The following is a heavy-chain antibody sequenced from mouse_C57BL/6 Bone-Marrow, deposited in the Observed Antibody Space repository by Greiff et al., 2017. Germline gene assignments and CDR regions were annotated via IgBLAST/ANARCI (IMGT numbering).Heavy chain of an antibody. D-gene: IGHD1-1*01. J-gene: IGHJ4*01. CDR3: TRFGSSHAMDY. CDR1: GYTFTDYE. CDR2: IDPETGGT. V-gene: IGHV1-15*01. Sequence: QVQLQQSGAELVRPGASVTLSCKASGYTFTDYEMHWVKQTPVHGLEWIGAIDPETGGTAYNQKFKGKAILTADKSSSTAYMELRSLTSEDSAVYYCTRFGSSHAMDYWGQGTSVTVSS.